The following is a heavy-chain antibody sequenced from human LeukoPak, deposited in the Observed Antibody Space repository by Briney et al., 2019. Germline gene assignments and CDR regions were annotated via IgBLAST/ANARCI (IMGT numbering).Heavy chain of an antibody. D-gene: IGHD5-18*01. CDR1: GGSISSSTFY. Sequence: SETLSLTCTVSGGSISSSTFYWGWIRQPPGKGLEWIGTIYYSGSTFYNPSLKSRVTISVDTSKNQFSLKLSSVTAADTAVYYCASVRAMVIDYWGQGTLVTVSS. CDR3: ASVRAMVIDY. V-gene: IGHV4-39*07. CDR2: IYYSGST. J-gene: IGHJ4*02.